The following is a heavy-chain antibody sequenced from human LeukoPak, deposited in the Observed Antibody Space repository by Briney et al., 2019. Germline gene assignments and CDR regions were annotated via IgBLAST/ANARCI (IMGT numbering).Heavy chain of an antibody. V-gene: IGHV1-58*01. CDR1: GFTFTSSA. J-gene: IGHJ5*02. Sequence: SVKVSCKASGFTFTSSALLWVRQARGQRLEWIGWIVVGSDNTNYAQKFKERVTISRDMSTTTVFMELSSLTSDDTAVYFCVADPYYDASGPPRWFDPWGQGTLVTV. D-gene: IGHD3-22*01. CDR3: VADPYYDASGPPRWFDP. CDR2: IVVGSDNT.